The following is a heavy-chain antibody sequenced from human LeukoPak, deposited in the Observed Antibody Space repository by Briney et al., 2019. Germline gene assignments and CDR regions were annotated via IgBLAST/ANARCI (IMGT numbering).Heavy chain of an antibody. J-gene: IGHJ4*02. V-gene: IGHV3-73*01. CDR1: GYSFTSYW. CDR2: IRNKANNYAT. Sequence: GESLKISCKGSGYSFTSYWIGWVRQMPGKGLEWIGRIRNKANNYATAYAASVKGRFTISREDSKNTAYLQMNSLKTEDTAVYYCTYTSSSGVVYWGQGTLVTVSS. D-gene: IGHD6-6*01. CDR3: TYTSSSGVVY.